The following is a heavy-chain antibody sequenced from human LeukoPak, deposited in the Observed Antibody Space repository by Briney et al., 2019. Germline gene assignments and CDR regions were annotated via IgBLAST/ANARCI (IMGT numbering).Heavy chain of an antibody. CDR1: GFTFSSYG. Sequence: GGSLRLSCAASGFTFSSYGMHWVRQAPGKGLEWVAVISYDGSNKYYADSVKGRFTISRDNSKNTLYLQMNSLRAEDTAVYYCARGRVATIPFFDYWGQGTLVTVSS. CDR3: ARGRVATIPFFDY. CDR2: ISYDGSNK. D-gene: IGHD5-12*01. J-gene: IGHJ4*02. V-gene: IGHV3-30*03.